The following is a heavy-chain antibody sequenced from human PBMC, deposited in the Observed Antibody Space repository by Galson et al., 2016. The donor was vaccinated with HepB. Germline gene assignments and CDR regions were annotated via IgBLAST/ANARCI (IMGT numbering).Heavy chain of an antibody. CDR1: RFSVSSDFY. Sequence: SETLSLTCSVSRFSVSSDFYWGWVRQPPGKGLEWIANIFHSGSTYYNPSLASRVTISVDSSKNQFSLKLTSVTAADTAVYYCAGDQSNQRFDHWGQGTLVTVSS. D-gene: IGHD2-2*01. CDR2: IFHSGST. V-gene: IGHV4-38-2*02. CDR3: AGDQSNQRFDH. J-gene: IGHJ4*02.